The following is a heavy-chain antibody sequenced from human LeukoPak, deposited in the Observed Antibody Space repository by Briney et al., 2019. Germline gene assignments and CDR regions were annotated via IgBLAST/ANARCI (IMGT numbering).Heavy chain of an antibody. CDR3: VVGIAVAGTKIDY. CDR2: ISGSGGST. V-gene: IGHV3-23*01. D-gene: IGHD6-19*01. Sequence: PGGSLRLSCAASGFTFSSYAMSWVRQAPGKGLEWVSAISGSGGSTYYADSVKGRFTISRDNSKNTLYLQMNSLRAEDTAVYYCVVGIAVAGTKIDYWGQGTLVTVSS. J-gene: IGHJ4*02. CDR1: GFTFSSYA.